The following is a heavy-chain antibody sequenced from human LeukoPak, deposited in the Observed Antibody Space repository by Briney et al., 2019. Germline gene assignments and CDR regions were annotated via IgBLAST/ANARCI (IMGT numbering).Heavy chain of an antibody. V-gene: IGHV3-23*01. Sequence: PGGSLRLSRAASGFAFNIYAMNWVRQAPGKGLEWVSGISGSGGNTYYADSVKGRFTISRDNSKNTLYLQMNSLRAEDTAVYYCTKDARVGNLTTTKGYWGQGTLVTVSS. CDR1: GFAFNIYA. D-gene: IGHD4-17*01. CDR3: TKDARVGNLTTTKGY. J-gene: IGHJ4*02. CDR2: ISGSGGNT.